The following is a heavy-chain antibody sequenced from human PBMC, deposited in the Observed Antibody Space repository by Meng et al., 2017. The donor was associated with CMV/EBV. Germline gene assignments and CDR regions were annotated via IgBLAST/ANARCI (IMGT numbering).Heavy chain of an antibody. CDR2: INPDSGAT. V-gene: IGHV1-2*02. Sequence: ASVKVSCKASGYLFTAYYMHWVRQAPGQGLEWMGWINPDSGATNFARNLQGRVTMTRDTSISTAYMELSGLTFDDTAVYYCARGQYYYDSSGYFYWGQGTLVTVSS. CDR1: GYLFTAYY. CDR3: ARGQYYYDSSGYFY. D-gene: IGHD3-22*01. J-gene: IGHJ4*02.